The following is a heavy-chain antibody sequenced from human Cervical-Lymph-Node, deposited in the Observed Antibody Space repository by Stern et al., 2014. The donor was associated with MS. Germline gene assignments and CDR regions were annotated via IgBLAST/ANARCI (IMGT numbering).Heavy chain of an antibody. CDR3: CATTTCHGNGWFDP. D-gene: IGHD4-23*01. CDR2: FDPESGET. Sequence: VQLVESGAEVKKPGASVKVSCKVSGFVVTHLSMHWVRQAPGKGLEWMGGFDPESGETMYAQNFQGRVTLTADTSTNTAYMELSRLRSDCTPAGLFCATTTCHGNGWFDPWGQGTRVTVSS. J-gene: IGHJ5*02. V-gene: IGHV1-24*01. CDR1: GFVVTHLS.